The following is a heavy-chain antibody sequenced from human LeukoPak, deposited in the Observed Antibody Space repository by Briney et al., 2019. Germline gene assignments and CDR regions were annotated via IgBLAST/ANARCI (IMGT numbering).Heavy chain of an antibody. V-gene: IGHV6-1*01. CDR1: GDIFSSNSAA. Sequence: PSQTLSLTCALSGDIFSSNSAAWNWIRQSPSRGLEWLVRTYYRSKWYDDYAVSVKTRMTINPDTSENQFSLQLSSVIPEDTAVYYCARGRLGGFDSWGQGTLVTVSS. CDR2: TYYRSKWYD. J-gene: IGHJ4*02. D-gene: IGHD3-16*01. CDR3: ARGRLGGFDS.